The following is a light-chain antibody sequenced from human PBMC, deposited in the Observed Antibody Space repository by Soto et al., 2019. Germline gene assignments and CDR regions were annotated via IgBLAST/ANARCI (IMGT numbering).Light chain of an antibody. V-gene: IGKV1-27*01. CDR2: AAS. CDR1: QGISSY. Sequence: DIQMTQSPSSLSASVGDRVTITCRASQGISSYLAWYQQMPGKVPKLLIYAASTLQSGVPSRFSGSGSGTDFTLTISSLQPEDVATYYCQTYNSAPFTFGPGTKVDIK. J-gene: IGKJ3*01. CDR3: QTYNSAPFT.